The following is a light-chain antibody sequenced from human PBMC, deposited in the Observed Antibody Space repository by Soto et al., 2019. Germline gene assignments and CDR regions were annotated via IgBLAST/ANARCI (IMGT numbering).Light chain of an antibody. J-gene: IGKJ4*02. CDR1: QDISNY. V-gene: IGKV1-33*01. CDR2: DAS. Sequence: DIQMTQSPSSLSASVGDRVTITCQASQDISNYLNWYQQKPGKAPKLLIYDASNLETGVPSRFSGSGSGTGFTFNISSLQPEDIATYYCQHYNNVPSFGGGTKVEIK. CDR3: QHYNNVPS.